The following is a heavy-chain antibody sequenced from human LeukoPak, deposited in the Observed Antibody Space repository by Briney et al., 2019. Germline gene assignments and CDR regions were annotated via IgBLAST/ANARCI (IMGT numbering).Heavy chain of an antibody. CDR1: GLTFSTSG. V-gene: IGHV3-21*06. CDR2: IGPTGSDR. Sequence: GGSLRLACTASGLTFSTSGFNWVRQAPGKGLEWVASIGPTGSDRYHADSIKGRFTISRDNANNFLYLQMNSLRAEDTAVYYCATETNGRHYDYWGQGTLLTVSS. J-gene: IGHJ4*02. CDR3: ATETNGRHYDY. D-gene: IGHD1-14*01.